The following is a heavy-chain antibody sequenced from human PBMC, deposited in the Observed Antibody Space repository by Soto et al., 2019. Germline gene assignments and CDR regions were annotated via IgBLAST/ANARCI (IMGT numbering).Heavy chain of an antibody. CDR1: GGSISSYY. J-gene: IGHJ3*02. CDR3: ARRYCSSTSCYGSFDI. D-gene: IGHD2-2*01. V-gene: IGHV4-59*08. CDR2: IYYSGST. Sequence: PSETLSLTCTVSGGSISSYYWSWIRQPPGKGLEWIGYIYYSGSTNYNPSLKSRVTISVDTSKSQFSLKLSSVTAADTAVYYCARRYCSSTSCYGSFDIWGQGTMVTV.